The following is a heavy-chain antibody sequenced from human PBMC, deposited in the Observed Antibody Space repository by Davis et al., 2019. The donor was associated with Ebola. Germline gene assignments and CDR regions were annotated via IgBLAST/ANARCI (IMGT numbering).Heavy chain of an antibody. D-gene: IGHD3-16*01. CDR3: ARDWAGLDV. J-gene: IGHJ6*04. CDR1: GFTFTTYS. CDR2: ISISSAFI. V-gene: IGHV3-21*01. Sequence: GESLKISCVASGFTFTTYSMSWVRQAPGKALEWVSSISISSAFIYYADSVKGRFTVSRDNAKNSVYLQMNSLRVEDTAVYYCARDWAGLDVWGRGTTVTVSS.